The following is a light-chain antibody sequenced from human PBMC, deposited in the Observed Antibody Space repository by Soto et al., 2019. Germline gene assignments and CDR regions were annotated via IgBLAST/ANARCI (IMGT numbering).Light chain of an antibody. V-gene: IGKV4-1*01. CDR2: WAS. CDR1: QGVLYSSNNKNY. Sequence: DIVMTQSPDSLAVSLGERATINCKSSQGVLYSSNNKNYLAWYQQKPGQPPKLLIYWASTRESGVPDRFSGGGSGTDFTLTISSLQAEDVAVYYCQQYYSIPLTFGGGTKVEIK. CDR3: QQYYSIPLT. J-gene: IGKJ4*01.